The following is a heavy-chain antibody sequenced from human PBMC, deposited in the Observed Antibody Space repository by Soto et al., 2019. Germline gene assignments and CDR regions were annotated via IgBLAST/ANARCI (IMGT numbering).Heavy chain of an antibody. CDR3: AIKDHGSGGSDS. CDR2: INWNTGTT. CDR1: GFKFHNYA. V-gene: IGHV3-9*01. J-gene: IGHJ4*02. D-gene: IGHD6-25*01. Sequence: EVQLVESGGGLVQPGRSLSLSCVASGFKFHNYAMHWVRQVPGKGLEWVSGINWNTGTTGYADSVKGRFILSRDNARNSLYLEMNSLRVEDTAFYYCAIKDHGSGGSDSWGPGTLLTVSS.